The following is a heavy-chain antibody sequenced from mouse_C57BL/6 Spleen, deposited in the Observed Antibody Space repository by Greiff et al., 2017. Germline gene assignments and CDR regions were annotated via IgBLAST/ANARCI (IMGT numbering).Heavy chain of an antibody. D-gene: IGHD2-4*01. V-gene: IGHV1-54*01. CDR1: GYAFTNYL. CDR2: INPGSGGT. J-gene: IGHJ2*01. Sequence: VQLQQSGAELVRPGTSVKVSCKASGYAFTNYLIEWVKQRPGQGLEWIGEINPGSGGTNYNEKFKGKATLTADKSSSTAYMQLSSLTSEDAAVYFCGGGLYDYPPVHYWGQGTTLTVSS. CDR3: GGGLYDYPPVHY.